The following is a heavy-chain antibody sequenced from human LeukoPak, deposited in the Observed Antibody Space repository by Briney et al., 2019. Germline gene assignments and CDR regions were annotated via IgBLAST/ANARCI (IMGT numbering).Heavy chain of an antibody. V-gene: IGHV4-31*03. Sequence: SETLSLTCTVSGGSISSGGYYWSWIRQHPGKGLEWFGYIYYSGDIYSSGNTYYNPSLKSRVTMSVDTSKNQFSLKLGSVTAADTAVYYCARAQAKTFGSGRFDPWGQGTLVTVSS. CDR2: IYYSGDIYSSGNT. CDR3: ARAQAKTFGSGRFDP. CDR1: GGSISSGGYY. D-gene: IGHD3-10*01. J-gene: IGHJ5*02.